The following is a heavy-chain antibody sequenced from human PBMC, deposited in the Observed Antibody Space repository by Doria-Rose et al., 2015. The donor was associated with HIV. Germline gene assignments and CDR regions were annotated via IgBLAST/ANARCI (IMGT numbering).Heavy chain of an antibody. CDR3: ATGVTLDY. CDR2: ISSTSAYI. CDR1: GFTFSSHR. J-gene: IGHJ4*02. V-gene: IGHV3-21*01. Sequence: VQLVESGGGLVRPGGSLRLSCATSGFTFSSHRINWVRQAPGKGLEWVSSISSTSAYIHYADSVRARFTISRDNARNSLYLQMDSLRAEDTAIYYCATGVTLDYWGQGTLVTVSS. D-gene: IGHD3-10*01.